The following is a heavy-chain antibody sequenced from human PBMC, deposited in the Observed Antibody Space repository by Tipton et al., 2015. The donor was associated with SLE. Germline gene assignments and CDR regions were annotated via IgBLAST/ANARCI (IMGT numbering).Heavy chain of an antibody. CDR3: AKANLPNPYFDVMDL. D-gene: IGHD1-14*01. Sequence: SLRLSCSVSGFRLDEYIMNWVRQTPEKGLEWVGLLIWGGDHNNYPDSFKGRFIISSDDDKTSLFLQINSLRSEDIGGYYCAKANLPNPYFDVMDLWGQGTPVTVSS. J-gene: IGHJ6*02. CDR2: LIWGGDHN. V-gene: IGHV3-43*01. CDR1: GFRLDEYI.